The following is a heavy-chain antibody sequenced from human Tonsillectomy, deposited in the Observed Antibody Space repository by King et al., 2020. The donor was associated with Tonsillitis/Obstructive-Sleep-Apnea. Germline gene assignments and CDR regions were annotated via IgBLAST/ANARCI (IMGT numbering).Heavy chain of an antibody. J-gene: IGHJ4*02. CDR3: ARESVVRQWLAYYFDY. CDR1: GFPFSNYT. CDR2: ISYEGSNK. D-gene: IGHD6-19*01. V-gene: IGHV3-30*04. Sequence: HVQLVESGGGVVQPGRSLRLSCAASGFPFSNYTIHWVRQAPGKGLEWVAVISYEGSNKYYAESVKGRFTISRDNSKNTLYLQMNSLRAEDTALYYCARESVVRQWLAYYFDYWGQGTLVTVSS.